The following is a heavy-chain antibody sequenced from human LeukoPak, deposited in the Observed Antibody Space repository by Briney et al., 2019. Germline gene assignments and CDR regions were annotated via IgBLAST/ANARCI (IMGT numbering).Heavy chain of an antibody. CDR2: IYSGGST. CDR1: GFTISSNY. V-gene: IGHV3-53*01. Sequence: GGSLRLSCAASGFTISSNYRSWVRQAPGKGLEWVSVIYSGGSTYYADSVKGRFTISRDNSKNTLYLQMSSLRAEDTAVYYCARDGDGYNPPVWGQGTLVTASS. D-gene: IGHD5-24*01. CDR3: ARDGDGYNPPV. J-gene: IGHJ4*02.